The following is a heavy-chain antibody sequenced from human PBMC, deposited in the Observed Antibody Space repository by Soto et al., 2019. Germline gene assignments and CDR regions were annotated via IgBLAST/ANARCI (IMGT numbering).Heavy chain of an antibody. D-gene: IGHD6-13*01. CDR3: ARDRGGLSSSWYRFYYYYGMDV. J-gene: IGHJ6*02. Sequence: QVQLVQSGAEVKKPGASVKVSCKASGYTFTSYGISWVRQAPGQGLEWMGWISAYNGNTNYAQKLQGRVTMTTDTSTSTAYMELRSLRSDDTAVYYCARDRGGLSSSWYRFYYYYGMDVWGQGTTVTVS. CDR1: GYTFTSYG. CDR2: ISAYNGNT. V-gene: IGHV1-18*01.